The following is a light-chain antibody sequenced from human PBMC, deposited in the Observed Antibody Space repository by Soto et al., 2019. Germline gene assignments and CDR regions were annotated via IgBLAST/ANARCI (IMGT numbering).Light chain of an antibody. J-gene: IGKJ2*01. Sequence: EIVLTQSPATLSLSPGERATLSCRASQTVSSYVAWYQQKPGQAPRLVIYDATNRATGIPDRFSGSGSGTDFPLTISSLEPEDFAVYYCQQRYNWPPYTFGQGTKLEIK. CDR3: QQRYNWPPYT. CDR2: DAT. CDR1: QTVSSY. V-gene: IGKV3-11*01.